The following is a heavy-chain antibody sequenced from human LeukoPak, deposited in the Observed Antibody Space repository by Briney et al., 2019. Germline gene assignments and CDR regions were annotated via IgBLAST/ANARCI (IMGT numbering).Heavy chain of an antibody. J-gene: IGHJ2*01. Sequence: ASVKVSCKASGYTFTTYGIGWVRQAPGQGLEWMGWISGYNGNTNYAQKFQGRVTITTDTSTSTAYMELRSLRSDDTAVYYCARAAYCGGDCFWYFDLWGRGTLVSVSS. CDR1: GYTFTTYG. D-gene: IGHD2-21*02. CDR3: ARAAYCGGDCFWYFDL. V-gene: IGHV1-18*01. CDR2: ISGYNGNT.